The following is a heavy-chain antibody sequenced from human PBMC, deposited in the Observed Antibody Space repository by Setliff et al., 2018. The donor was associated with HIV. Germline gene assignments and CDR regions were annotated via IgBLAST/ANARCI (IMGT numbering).Heavy chain of an antibody. J-gene: IGHJ4*02. CDR2: IYHSGST. CDR1: GFSISSGYY. V-gene: IGHV4-38-2*01. D-gene: IGHD1-26*01. CDR3: ASGEDSGTYGEPYDS. Sequence: SETLSLTCAVSGFSISSGYYWGWIRQPPGKGLEWIGTIYHSGSTYYSPYLMSRVTISVDTSKNQISLKLHSVTAADTAVYYCASGEDSGTYGEPYDSWGQGALVTVSS.